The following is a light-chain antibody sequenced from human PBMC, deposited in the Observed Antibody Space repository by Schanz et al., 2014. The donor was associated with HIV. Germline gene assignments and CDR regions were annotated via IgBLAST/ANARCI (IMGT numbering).Light chain of an antibody. Sequence: IVLTQSPGTLSLSPGERATLSCRASQSVSSNFLAWYQQKPGQAPRLLIFGASNRASGIPDRFTGSESGTDFTLTINRLEPEDFAVYYCQQYGSTPYTFGQGTKVEI. V-gene: IGKV3-20*01. CDR1: QSVSSNF. CDR2: GAS. J-gene: IGKJ2*01. CDR3: QQYGSTPYT.